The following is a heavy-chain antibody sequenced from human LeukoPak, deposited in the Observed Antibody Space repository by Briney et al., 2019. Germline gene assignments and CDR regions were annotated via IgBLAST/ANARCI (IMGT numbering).Heavy chain of an antibody. CDR2: IYHSGST. Sequence: SQTLSLTCTVSGGSISSGGYYWSWIRQPPGKGLEWIGYIYHSGSTYYNPSLKSRVTISVDRSKNQFSLKLSSVTAADTAVYYCARPLPAASGPDAFDIWGQGTMVTVSS. CDR3: ARPLPAASGPDAFDI. D-gene: IGHD2-2*01. J-gene: IGHJ3*02. V-gene: IGHV4-30-2*01. CDR1: GGSISSGGYY.